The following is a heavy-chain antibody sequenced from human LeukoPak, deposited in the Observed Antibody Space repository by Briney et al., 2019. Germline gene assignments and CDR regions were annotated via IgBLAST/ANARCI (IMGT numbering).Heavy chain of an antibody. CDR3: ARKSASGNYPLDY. J-gene: IGHJ4*02. CDR2: ISAGGNS. V-gene: IGHV4-34*01. D-gene: IGHD3-10*01. CDR1: GGSFSGYF. Sequence: PSETLSLTCAVYGGSFSGYFWTWIRQSPGKGLEWIGEISAGGNSNENPSLKSRVTISVDRSKNQFSLILNSVTAADTALYYCARKSASGNYPLDYWGQGTLVTVSS.